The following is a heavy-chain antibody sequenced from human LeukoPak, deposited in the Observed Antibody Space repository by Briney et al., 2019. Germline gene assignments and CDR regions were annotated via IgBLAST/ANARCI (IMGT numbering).Heavy chain of an antibody. CDR1: GFTFSSYW. D-gene: IGHD3-9*01. V-gene: IGHV3-7*03. CDR2: IKQDGSEK. Sequence: GGSLRLSCAASGFTFSSYWMSWVRQAPGKGLEWVANIKQDGSEKYYVDSVKGRFTISRDNAKNSLYLQMNSLRAEDTAVYYCTTDLTGYYFFDYWGQGTLVTVSS. CDR3: TTDLTGYYFFDY. J-gene: IGHJ4*02.